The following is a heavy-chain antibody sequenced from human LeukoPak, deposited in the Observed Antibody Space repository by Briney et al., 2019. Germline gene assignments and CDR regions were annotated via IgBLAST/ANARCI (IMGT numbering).Heavy chain of an antibody. CDR3: ARSISGQSGSRGGRYYFDF. V-gene: IGHV3-23*01. CDR2: IGPSGST. D-gene: IGHD1-26*01. J-gene: IGHJ4*02. CDR1: GFTFSSDA. Sequence: GGSLRLSCEASGFTFSSDAMSWVRQAPGRGLEWVSAIGPSGSTYYADSVQGRFAISRDNSKDTLYLQMNSLRVEDTAIYYCARSISGQSGSRGGRYYFDFWGQGAPVTVSS.